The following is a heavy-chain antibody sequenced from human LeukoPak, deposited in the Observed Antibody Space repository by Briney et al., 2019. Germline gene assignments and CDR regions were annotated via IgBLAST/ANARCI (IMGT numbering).Heavy chain of an antibody. D-gene: IGHD2-21*02. CDR1: GGTFSRYA. Sequence: ASVKVSCKASGGTFSRYAISWVRQAPGQGLEWKGRIIHILVIANYAQKFQGRVTITADKSTSTAYMELSSLRTEDTAVYYCARIPYDRENCGGDCYSRAGDFQHWGQGTLVTVSS. V-gene: IGHV1-69*04. CDR3: ARIPYDRENCGGDCYSRAGDFQH. J-gene: IGHJ1*01. CDR2: IIHILVIA.